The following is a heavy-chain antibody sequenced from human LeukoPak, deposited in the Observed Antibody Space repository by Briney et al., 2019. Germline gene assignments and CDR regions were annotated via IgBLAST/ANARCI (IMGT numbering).Heavy chain of an antibody. Sequence: KPSETLSLTCTVSGGSISSYYWSWIRQPPGKGLEWIGYIYTSGSTNYNPSLKSRVTISVDTSKNQFSLKLSSVTAADTAVYYCARLGYGGNSVDYWGQGTLVTVSS. CDR2: IYTSGST. D-gene: IGHD4-23*01. CDR1: GGSISSYY. J-gene: IGHJ4*02. CDR3: ARLGYGGNSVDY. V-gene: IGHV4-4*09.